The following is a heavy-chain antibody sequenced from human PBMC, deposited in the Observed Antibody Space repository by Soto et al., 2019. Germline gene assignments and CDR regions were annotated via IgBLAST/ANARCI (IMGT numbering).Heavy chain of an antibody. CDR2: IYPGDSDT. V-gene: IGHV5-51*01. CDR3: ASQEMATKNVDAFDI. Sequence: PGESLKISCKGLGNSFNNWIGWVRQMPGKGLEWVGIIYPGDSDTRYSPSFQGQVTISADKSISTAYLQWSSLKPSDTAMYYCASQEMATKNVDAFDIWAQGTMVTVSS. CDR1: GNSFNNW. J-gene: IGHJ3*02. D-gene: IGHD5-12*01.